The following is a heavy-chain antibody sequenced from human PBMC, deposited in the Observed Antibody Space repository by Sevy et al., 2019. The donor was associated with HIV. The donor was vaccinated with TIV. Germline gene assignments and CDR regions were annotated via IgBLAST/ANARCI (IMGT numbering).Heavy chain of an antibody. J-gene: IGHJ4*02. CDR1: GFTFSSYS. CDR2: ISSSSSYI. D-gene: IGHD5-12*01. Sequence: GGSLRLSCAASGFTFSSYSMNWVRQAPGKGLEWVSSISSSSSYIYYADSVKGRFTISRDNAKNSLYLQMNSLRAEDTAVYYCARDRGGGYDLEHYWGQGTLVTVSS. CDR3: ARDRGGGYDLEHY. V-gene: IGHV3-21*01.